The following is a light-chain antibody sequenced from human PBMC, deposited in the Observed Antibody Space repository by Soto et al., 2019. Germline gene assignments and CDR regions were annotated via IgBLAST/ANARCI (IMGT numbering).Light chain of an antibody. J-gene: IGKJ1*01. CDR3: QKYGRSPTK. CDR2: GAS. Sequence: DSLLTYFSGSLCYSPVEGDTVSCHSSQSVSSNHLAWYQQKRGQDPRFVIYGASSRATGIKDRFSGSGSGKDFTITIRRLENEDCEVYYCQKYGRSPTKFGQGNKV. CDR1: QSVSSNH. V-gene: IGKV3-20*01.